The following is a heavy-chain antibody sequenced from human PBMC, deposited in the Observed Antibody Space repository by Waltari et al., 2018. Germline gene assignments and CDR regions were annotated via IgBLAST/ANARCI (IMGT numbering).Heavy chain of an antibody. CDR2: SRYRAKGYST. J-gene: IGHJ4*02. Sequence: VRLVESGGTVVQPGGPLRLSCTASGFSISDYYMDWLRQAPGKGLEWVGRSRYRAKGYSTDYGASVEGRFTILRDEAKNSLYLQMDRLRPEDTAVYFCSRAVFSSGYYFLDHWGQGTPVMVSS. V-gene: IGHV3-72*01. CDR1: GFSISDYY. D-gene: IGHD3-22*01. CDR3: SRAVFSSGYYFLDH.